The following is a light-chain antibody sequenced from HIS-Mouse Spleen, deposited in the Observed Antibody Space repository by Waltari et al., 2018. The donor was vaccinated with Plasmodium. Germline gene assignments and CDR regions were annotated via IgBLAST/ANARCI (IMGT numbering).Light chain of an antibody. Sequence: QSALTQPASVSGSPGQSITISCTGTSSDVGGYNYVSWYQQHPGKAPKLMIYEVSNRLSGVSNRSAGSKSGNTASLTISGLQAEDEADYYCSSYTSSSTQVFGGGTKLTVL. CDR1: SSDVGGYNY. V-gene: IGLV2-14*01. CDR3: SSYTSSSTQV. CDR2: EVS. J-gene: IGLJ2*01.